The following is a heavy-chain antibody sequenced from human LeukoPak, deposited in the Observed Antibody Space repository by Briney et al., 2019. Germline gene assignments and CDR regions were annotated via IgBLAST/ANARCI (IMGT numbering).Heavy chain of an antibody. CDR2: IRFDGSHH. V-gene: IGHV3-30*02. D-gene: IGHD3-22*01. Sequence: GGSLRLSCAASGFTFSDFGMHWVRQAPGKGLEWIAFIRFDGSHHYHVDSVEGRFTISRDNSKNTLYLQMNSLRAEDTAVYYCARDLKHDSTGYYPFWGQGTLVTASS. CDR1: GFTFSDFG. J-gene: IGHJ4*02. CDR3: ARDLKHDSTGYYPF.